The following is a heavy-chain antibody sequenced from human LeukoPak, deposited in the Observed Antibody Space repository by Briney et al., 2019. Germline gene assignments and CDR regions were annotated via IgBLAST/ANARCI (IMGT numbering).Heavy chain of an antibody. V-gene: IGHV3-23*01. CDR1: GFTFSSYA. J-gene: IGHJ4*02. CDR3: ARDPDPVGYCSSTSCYDRIDYFDY. CDR2: ISGSGGST. Sequence: GSLRLSCAASGFTFSSYAMSCVRQAPGKGLEWVSAISGSGGSTYYADSVKGRFTISRDNAKNSLYLQMNSLRAEDTAVYYCARDPDPVGYCSSTSCYDRIDYFDYWGQGTLVTVSS. D-gene: IGHD2-2*01.